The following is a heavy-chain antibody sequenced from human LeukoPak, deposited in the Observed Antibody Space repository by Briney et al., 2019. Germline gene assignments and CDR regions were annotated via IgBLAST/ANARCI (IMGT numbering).Heavy chain of an antibody. CDR1: GCTFSSYA. V-gene: IGHV3-9*01. J-gene: IGHJ4*02. CDR2: ISWNSGSI. CDR3: AKENILTGYYSLDY. D-gene: IGHD3-9*01. Sequence: SLRLSCAASGCTFSSYAMSWVRQAPRKGLEWVSGISWNSGSIGYAGSVKGRFTISRDNAKNSLYLQMNSLRAEDTALYYCAKENILTGYYSLDYWGQGTLVTVSS.